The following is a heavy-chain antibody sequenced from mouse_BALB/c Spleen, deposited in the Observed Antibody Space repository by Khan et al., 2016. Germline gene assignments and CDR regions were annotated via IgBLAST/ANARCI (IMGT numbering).Heavy chain of an antibody. CDR3: ARYCTSYLYFDV. CDR2: INTYTGEP. CDR1: GYTFTNYG. D-gene: IGHD1-1*01. V-gene: IGHV9-3-1*01. J-gene: IGHJ1*01. Sequence: QLVQSGPELKKPGETVKISCKASGYTFTNYGMNWVKQAPGKGLKWMGWINTYTGEPTYADDFKGRFAFSLETSASTAYLQINNLKNEDTATYVCARYCTSYLYFDVWGAGTTVTVSS.